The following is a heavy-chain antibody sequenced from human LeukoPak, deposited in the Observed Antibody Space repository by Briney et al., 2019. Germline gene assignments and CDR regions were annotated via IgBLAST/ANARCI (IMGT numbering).Heavy chain of an antibody. CDR1: GFTFSSYW. J-gene: IGHJ4*02. V-gene: IGHV3-74*01. Sequence: PGGSLRLSCAASGFTFSSYWMHWVRQAPGKGLVWVSHINSDGSATSYADSVKGRFTISRDNAKNTLYLQMNSLRAEDTAVYYCARPPDYYDSSGYYYWGQGTLVTVSS. CDR3: ARPPDYYDSSGYYY. D-gene: IGHD3-22*01. CDR2: INSDGSAT.